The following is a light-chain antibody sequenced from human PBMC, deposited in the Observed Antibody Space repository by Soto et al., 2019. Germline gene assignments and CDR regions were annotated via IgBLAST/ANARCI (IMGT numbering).Light chain of an antibody. CDR2: DNS. CDR3: GTWDSSLSVVV. J-gene: IGLJ2*01. V-gene: IGLV1-51*01. Sequence: QSVLTQSSSVSAAAGQKVSISCSGSYSNIGSNFVSWYQHFPGSAPKLVIYDNSQRPSGIPDRFSGSKSGSSATLGITGLQTGDEVDYYCGTWDSSLSVVVFGGGTKLTVL. CDR1: YSNIGSNF.